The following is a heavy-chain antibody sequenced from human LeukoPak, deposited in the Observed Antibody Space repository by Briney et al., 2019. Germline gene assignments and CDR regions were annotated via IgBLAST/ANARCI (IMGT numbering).Heavy chain of an antibody. J-gene: IGHJ6*02. D-gene: IGHD3-9*01. V-gene: IGHV1-2*04. CDR3: ARGPYYDILTGFPIYYGMDV. Sequence: ASVKVSCKASGYTFTGYYMHWVRQAPGQGLEWMGWINPNSGGTNYAQKFQGWVTMTRDTSISTAYMELSRLRSDDTAVYYCARGPYYDILTGFPIYYGMDVWGQGTTVTVSS. CDR2: INPNSGGT. CDR1: GYTFTGYY.